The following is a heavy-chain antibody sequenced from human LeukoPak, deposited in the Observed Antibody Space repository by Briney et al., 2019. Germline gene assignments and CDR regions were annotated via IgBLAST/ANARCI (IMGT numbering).Heavy chain of an antibody. CDR1: GVSFSDSW. D-gene: IGHD2-2*02. V-gene: IGHV3-74*01. CDR3: VRDRYYTMDV. CDR2: ISAGESGT. J-gene: IGHJ6*02. Sequence: PGGSLRLSCAASGVSFSDSWMHWVRQAPGMGLAWVSRISAGESGTNYADSVKGRFTISRDNAKNTLYLQMNSLRVEDTAVYYCVRDRYYTMDVWGQGTTVTVSS.